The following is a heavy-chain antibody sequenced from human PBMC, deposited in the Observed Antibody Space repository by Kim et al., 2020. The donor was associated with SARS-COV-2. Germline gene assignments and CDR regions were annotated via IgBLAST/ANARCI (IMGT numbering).Heavy chain of an antibody. CDR3: TTDIFSGYYEYNWFDP. D-gene: IGHD3-22*01. Sequence: PVKGRFTISRDDSKNTLYLQMNSLKTEDTAVYYCTTDIFSGYYEYNWFDPWGQGTLVTVSS. V-gene: IGHV3-15*01. J-gene: IGHJ5*02.